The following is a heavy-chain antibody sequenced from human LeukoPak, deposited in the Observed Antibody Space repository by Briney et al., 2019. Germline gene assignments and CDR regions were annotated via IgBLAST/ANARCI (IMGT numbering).Heavy chain of an antibody. D-gene: IGHD3-10*01. CDR1: GFTFSSYA. J-gene: IGHJ6*04. V-gene: IGHV3-23*01. CDR3: ARETDGSGRPYYYYGMDV. Sequence: PGGSLRLSCAASGFTFSSYAMSWVRQAPGKGLEWVSAISGSGGSTYYADSVKGRFTISRGNSKNTLYLQMNSLRAEDTAVYYCARETDGSGRPYYYYGMDVWGKGTTVTVSS. CDR2: ISGSGGST.